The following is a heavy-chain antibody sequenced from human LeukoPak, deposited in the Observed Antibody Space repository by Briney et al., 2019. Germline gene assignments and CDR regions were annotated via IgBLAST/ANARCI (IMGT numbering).Heavy chain of an antibody. J-gene: IGHJ4*02. Sequence: PSETLSLTCTVSGGSISSYYWSWIRQPAGKGLEWIGRIYTSGSTNYNPSLKSRVTMSVDTSKNQFSLKLSSVTAADTAVYYCARGVDYYDSSGYLHYFDYWGQGTLVTVSS. V-gene: IGHV4-4*07. D-gene: IGHD3-22*01. CDR2: IYTSGST. CDR3: ARGVDYYDSSGYLHYFDY. CDR1: GGSISSYY.